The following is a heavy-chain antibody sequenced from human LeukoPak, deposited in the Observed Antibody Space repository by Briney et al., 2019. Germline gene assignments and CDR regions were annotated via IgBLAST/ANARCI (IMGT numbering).Heavy chain of an antibody. CDR2: IYYSGST. CDR1: GGSISSYY. D-gene: IGHD4-17*01. Sequence: SETLSLTCTVSGGSISSYYWSWIRQPPGKGLEWIGYIYYSGSTNYNPSLKSRVTISVDTSKNQFSLKLSSVTAADTAVYYCARHLKTTVTTYDAFDIWGQGTMVTVSS. J-gene: IGHJ3*02. CDR3: ARHLKTTVTTYDAFDI. V-gene: IGHV4-59*08.